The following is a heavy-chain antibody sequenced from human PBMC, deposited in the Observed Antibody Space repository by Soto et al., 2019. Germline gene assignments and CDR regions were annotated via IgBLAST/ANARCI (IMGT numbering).Heavy chain of an antibody. V-gene: IGHV3-23*01. J-gene: IGHJ6*03. D-gene: IGHD3-9*01. CDR3: ARSGCYSLACYPYYYYVDV. Sequence: EVHLLESGGGLVQPGGSLRLSCAASGFNFNNYAFNWVRQAPGRGLEWVSTVTVAGDVTYDADSVRGRFTISRDNSRSTLFLQMNSLRAEDTAVYYCARSGCYSLACYPYYYYVDVWGKGTTVTVSS. CDR1: GFNFNNYA. CDR2: VTVAGDVT.